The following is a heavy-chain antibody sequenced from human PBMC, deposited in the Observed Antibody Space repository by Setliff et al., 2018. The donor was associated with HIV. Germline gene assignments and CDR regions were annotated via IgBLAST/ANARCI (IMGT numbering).Heavy chain of an antibody. CDR3: ARDSSIVATTHYYYYMDV. D-gene: IGHD5-12*01. CDR2: INPGGGNT. Sequence: GASVKVSCKASGYTFTNFYMHWVRQAPGQGLEWMGIINPGGGNTRYAQRFQGRVSMTRDTSTSTVYMELSSLRSEDTAVYYCARDSSIVATTHYYYYMDVWGKGTTVTVSS. J-gene: IGHJ6*03. V-gene: IGHV1-46*01. CDR1: GYTFTNFY.